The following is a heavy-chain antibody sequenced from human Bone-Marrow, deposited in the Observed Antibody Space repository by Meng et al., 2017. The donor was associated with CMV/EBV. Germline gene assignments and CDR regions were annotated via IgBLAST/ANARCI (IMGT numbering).Heavy chain of an antibody. CDR1: GFTFDDYA. V-gene: IGHV3-9*03. CDR3: ANANTDYYDSSGDYLEY. CDR2: ISWNSGSI. J-gene: IGHJ4*02. D-gene: IGHD3-22*01. Sequence: SLKISCAASGFTFDDYAMHWVRQAPGKGLEWVSGISWNSGSIGYADSVKGRFTISRDNAKKSLYLQMNSLRAEDMASYYCANANTDYYDSSGDYLEYWGQGTLVTVSS.